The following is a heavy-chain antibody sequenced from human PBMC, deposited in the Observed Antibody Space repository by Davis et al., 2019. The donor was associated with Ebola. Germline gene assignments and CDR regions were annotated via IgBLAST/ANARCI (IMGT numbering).Heavy chain of an antibody. CDR2: INHSGST. CDR3: ARGPSYMGFDP. Sequence: MPSETLSLTCTVSGGSISSSSYYWGWIRQPPGKGLEWIGEINHSGSTNYNPSLKSRVTISVDTSKNQFSLKLSSVTAADTAVYYCARGPSYMGFDPWGQGTLVTVSS. J-gene: IGHJ5*02. V-gene: IGHV4-39*07. D-gene: IGHD1-1*01. CDR1: GGSISSSSYY.